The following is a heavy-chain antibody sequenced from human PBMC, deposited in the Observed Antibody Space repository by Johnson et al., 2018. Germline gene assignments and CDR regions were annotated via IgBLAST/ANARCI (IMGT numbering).Heavy chain of an antibody. CDR2: ISWNSGSI. J-gene: IGHJ6*02. D-gene: IGHD2-21*02. V-gene: IGHV3-9*01. Sequence: VQLVQSGGGLVQPGRSLRLSCAASGFTFDDYAMHWVRQAPGKGLEWVSGISWNSGSIGYADSVKGRITISRDNAKTSLYLQMNSLRAEDKALYYCAKDPSDVTYGMAVWGQGTTVTVSS. CDR1: GFTFDDYA. CDR3: AKDPSDVTYGMAV.